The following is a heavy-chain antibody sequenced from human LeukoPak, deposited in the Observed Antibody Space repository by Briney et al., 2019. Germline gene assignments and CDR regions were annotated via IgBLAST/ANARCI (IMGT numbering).Heavy chain of an antibody. CDR2: VYYSGST. CDR3: ATHVDATRGYYFES. J-gene: IGHJ4*02. Sequence: PSETLSLTCSVSGGSIIRSNYYWGWIRQPPGKGLEWIGTVYYSGSTNYNPSLKSRVTISLDTSKNQFSLKLSSVTAADTAIYYCATHVDATRGYYFESWGQGTLVTVSS. CDR1: GGSIIRSNYY. D-gene: IGHD5-18*01. V-gene: IGHV4-39*01.